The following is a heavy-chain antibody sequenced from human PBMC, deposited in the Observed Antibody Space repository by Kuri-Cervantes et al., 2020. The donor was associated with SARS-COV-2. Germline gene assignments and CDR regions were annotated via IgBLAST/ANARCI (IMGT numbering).Heavy chain of an antibody. V-gene: IGHV4-59*12. Sequence: GSLRLSCTVSGGSISSYYWSWIRQPPGKGLEWIGSIYYSGSTYYNPSLKSRVTISVDTSKNQFSLKLSSVTAADTAVYYCARDVVTGNRVGPTSDAFDIWGQGTMVTVSS. D-gene: IGHD1-20*01. CDR2: IYYSGST. CDR3: ARDVVTGNRVGPTSDAFDI. J-gene: IGHJ3*02. CDR1: GGSISSYY.